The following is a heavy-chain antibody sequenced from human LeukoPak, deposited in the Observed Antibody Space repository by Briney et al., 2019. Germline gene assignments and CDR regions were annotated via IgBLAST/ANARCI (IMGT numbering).Heavy chain of an antibody. CDR2: ISGSGGST. CDR1: GFTFSSYA. CDR3: AKGAHYDCWSGLNYYYMDV. D-gene: IGHD3-3*01. Sequence: GGSLRLSCAASGFTFSSYAMSWVRQAPGKGLEWVSAISGSGGSTYYADSVKGRFTISRDNSKNTLYLQMNSLRAEDTAVYYCAKGAHYDCWSGLNYYYMDVWGKGTTVTVSS. J-gene: IGHJ6*03. V-gene: IGHV3-23*01.